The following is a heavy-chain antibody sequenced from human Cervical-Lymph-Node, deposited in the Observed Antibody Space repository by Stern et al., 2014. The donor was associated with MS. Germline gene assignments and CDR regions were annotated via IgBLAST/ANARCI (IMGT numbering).Heavy chain of an antibody. Sequence: QVQLVQSGGGVVQPGRSLRLSCAASGFTFSSYGMHWVRQAPGKGLEWVAVIWYDGSNKYYADSVKGRFTISRDNSKNTLYLQMNSLRAEDTAVYYCARVPHEAAAFDYWGQGTLVTVSS. J-gene: IGHJ4*02. CDR3: ARVPHEAAAFDY. CDR1: GFTFSSYG. V-gene: IGHV3-33*01. D-gene: IGHD2-15*01. CDR2: IWYDGSNK.